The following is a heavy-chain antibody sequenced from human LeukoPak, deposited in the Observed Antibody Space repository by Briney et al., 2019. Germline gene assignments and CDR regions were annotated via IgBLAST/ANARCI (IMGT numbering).Heavy chain of an antibody. J-gene: IGHJ4*02. D-gene: IGHD3-9*01. Sequence: GGSLRLSCAASGFTFSSYGMHWVRQAPGKGLEWVAFIRYDGSNKYYADSVKGRFTISRDNSKNTLYLQMNSPRAEDTAVYYCAKGAYDILTGYYPTFDYWGQGTLVTVSS. CDR3: AKGAYDILTGYYPTFDY. CDR1: GFTFSSYG. V-gene: IGHV3-30*02. CDR2: IRYDGSNK.